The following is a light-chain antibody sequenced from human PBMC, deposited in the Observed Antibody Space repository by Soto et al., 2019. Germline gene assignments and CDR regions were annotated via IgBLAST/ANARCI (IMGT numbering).Light chain of an antibody. V-gene: IGKV3-20*01. CDR2: GAS. J-gene: IGKJ3*01. Sequence: EIVLTQSPGTLSLSPGERATLSCRASQSVSSSYLAWYQQKPGQAPRLLVYGASIRATGIPDRFSGSGSGIDLTLPISRVEPEDFAVYYCQHYGSSPFTFGPGTRVDIK. CDR3: QHYGSSPFT. CDR1: QSVSSSY.